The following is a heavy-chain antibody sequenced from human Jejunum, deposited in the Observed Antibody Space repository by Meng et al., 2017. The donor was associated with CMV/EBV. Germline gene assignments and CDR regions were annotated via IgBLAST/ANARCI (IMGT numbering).Heavy chain of an antibody. CDR3: AKEWGTAAGGTRGDFDY. J-gene: IGHJ4*02. CDR2: ISYSGDTT. V-gene: IGHV3-23*01. Sequence: FTGYGMTWVRQAPGKGLEWVSAISYSGDTTSYADSVKGRVTISRDNSKNTLYLQMNSLKAEDTAIYYCAKEWGTAAGGTRGDFDYWGQGTLVTVSS. D-gene: IGHD6-13*01. CDR1: FTGYG.